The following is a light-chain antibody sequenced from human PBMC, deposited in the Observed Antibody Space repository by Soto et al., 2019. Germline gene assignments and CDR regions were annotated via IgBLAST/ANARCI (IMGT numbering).Light chain of an antibody. Sequence: QSVLTQPPSVSGAPGQRVTISCTGSSSNIGAGYDVHWYQQLPGTAPKLLIYGNSNRPSGVPDRFSGSKSGTSASLAITGXXAXXXXXYYCQSYDSSLRGVVFGGGTKLTVL. CDR1: SSNIGAGYD. CDR2: GNS. V-gene: IGLV1-40*01. CDR3: QSYDSSLRGVV. J-gene: IGLJ2*01.